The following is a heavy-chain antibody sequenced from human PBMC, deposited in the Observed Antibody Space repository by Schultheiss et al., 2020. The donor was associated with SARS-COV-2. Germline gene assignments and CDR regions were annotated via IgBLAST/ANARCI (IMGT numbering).Heavy chain of an antibody. CDR3: ARAPQGGNFDY. V-gene: IGHV3-64*04. J-gene: IGHJ4*02. CDR2: IGSNGGST. CDR1: GFTFSSYG. Sequence: GGSLRLSCAASGFTFSSYGMHWVRQAPGKGLEYVSGIGSNGGSTYYADSVKGRFTISRDNSKNTLYLQMNSLRAEDTAVYYCARAPQGGNFDYWGQGTLVTVSS. D-gene: IGHD1-26*01.